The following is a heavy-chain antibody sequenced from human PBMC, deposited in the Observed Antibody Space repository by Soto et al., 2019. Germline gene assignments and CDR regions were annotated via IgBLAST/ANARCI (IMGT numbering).Heavy chain of an antibody. CDR2: MSHDGNNK. CDR1: GFTFSNYG. J-gene: IGHJ4*02. D-gene: IGHD2-2*01. V-gene: IGHV3-30*18. Sequence: QVQLVESGGGVVQPGRSLRLSCAASGFTFSNYGMHWVRQAPGKGPEWVAIMSHDGNNKFYADSVKGRFTISRDNSKTTLYLQMASLRAEDTAVYYCAKDVYFGSTGSLRKIVHYWGQGTLVTVSS. CDR3: AKDVYFGSTGSLRKIVHY.